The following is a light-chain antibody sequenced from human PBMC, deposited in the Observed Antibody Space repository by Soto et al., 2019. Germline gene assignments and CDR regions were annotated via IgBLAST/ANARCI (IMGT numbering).Light chain of an antibody. CDR2: DVS. CDR1: RSDVGGYNF. J-gene: IGLJ1*01. V-gene: IGLV2-14*03. CDR3: SSYTINNTPYD. Sequence: QSALTQPASVSGSPGQSITISCTGTRSDVGGYNFVYWYQQHSGKAPKLIIYDVSNRPSGVSNRFSGSKSDNTASLTISGLQAEDEADYYCSSYTINNTPYDFGTGTKVTVL.